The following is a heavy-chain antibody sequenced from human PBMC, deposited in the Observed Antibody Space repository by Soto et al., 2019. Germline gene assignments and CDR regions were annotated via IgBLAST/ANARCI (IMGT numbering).Heavy chain of an antibody. CDR3: ARDIRGAN. D-gene: IGHD3-10*01. Sequence: QVQLVASGGGLVKPGGSLRLSCTASGFTFTDHYMTWIRQAPGKGLEWVSYIKRGGSNIYYADSVRGRFTISRDNAKNSVYLQMSSLRVEDTAIYYCARDIRGANWGQGTLVIVSS. J-gene: IGHJ4*02. CDR2: IKRGGSNI. V-gene: IGHV3-11*01. CDR1: GFTFTDHY.